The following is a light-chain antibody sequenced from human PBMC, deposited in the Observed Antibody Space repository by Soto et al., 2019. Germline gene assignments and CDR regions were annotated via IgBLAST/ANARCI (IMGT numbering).Light chain of an antibody. Sequence: DIVLTQSPATLSMAPGERVTFSCRASQGVSRKLAWYQHKPGQAPRLLIYGASTRATGVPARFSGRGSGTEFTLTISSLQSEDFAVYYCQQYTNWPPNTFGQGTRLEVK. CDR3: QQYTNWPPNT. V-gene: IGKV3-15*01. CDR1: QGVSRK. J-gene: IGKJ5*01. CDR2: GAS.